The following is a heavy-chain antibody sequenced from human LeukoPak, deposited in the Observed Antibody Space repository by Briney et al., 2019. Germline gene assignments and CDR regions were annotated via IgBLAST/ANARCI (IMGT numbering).Heavy chain of an antibody. CDR1: GFTFSSYG. D-gene: IGHD1-26*01. Sequence: PGGSLRLSCAASGFTFSSYGMHWVRQAPGKGLEWVAVISYDGSNKYYADSVKGRFTISRDNSKNTLYLQMNSLRAEDTAVYYCARWVAPWFDPWGQGTLVTVSS. J-gene: IGHJ5*02. V-gene: IGHV3-30*03. CDR2: ISYDGSNK. CDR3: ARWVAPWFDP.